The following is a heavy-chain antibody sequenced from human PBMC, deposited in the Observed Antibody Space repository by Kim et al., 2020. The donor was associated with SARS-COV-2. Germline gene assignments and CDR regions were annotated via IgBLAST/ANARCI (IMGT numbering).Heavy chain of an antibody. D-gene: IGHD3-16*01. CDR2: IYYSGST. V-gene: IGHV4-61*01. CDR3: AGDSWPWGAFDI. J-gene: IGHJ3*02. Sequence: SETLSLTCTVSGGSVSSGSYYWSWIRQPPGKGLEWIGYIYYSGSTNYNPSLKSRVTISVDTSKNQFSLKLSSVTAADTAVYYCAGDSWPWGAFDIWGQGTMVTVSS. CDR1: GGSVSSGSYY.